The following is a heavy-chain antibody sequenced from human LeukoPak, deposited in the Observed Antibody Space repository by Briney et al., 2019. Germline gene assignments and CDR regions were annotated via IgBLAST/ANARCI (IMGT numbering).Heavy chain of an antibody. D-gene: IGHD3-22*01. Sequence: PSETLSLTCTVSGGSISSYYWSWIRQPPGKGLEWIGYIYDSGSTNYNPSLKSRVTISVDTSKNQFSLKVSSVTAADTAVYYCASLTTADTFDIWGQGTMVTVSS. CDR3: ASLTTADTFDI. CDR2: IYDSGST. J-gene: IGHJ3*02. CDR1: GGSISSYY. V-gene: IGHV4-59*01.